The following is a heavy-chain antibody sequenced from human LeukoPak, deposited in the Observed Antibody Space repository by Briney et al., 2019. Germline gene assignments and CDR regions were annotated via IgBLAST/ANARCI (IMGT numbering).Heavy chain of an antibody. J-gene: IGHJ3*02. V-gene: IGHV4-59*01. CDR1: DGAISSYY. CDR3: ARESEGDAFDI. CDR2: IYYSGST. Sequence: QVQLQESGPGLVKPSETLSLTCTVSDGAISSYYWSWIRQPPGEGLAWIGYIYYSGSTNYNPSLKSRVTISVDTSKNQFSLKLSSVTAADTAVYYCARESEGDAFDIWGQGTMVTVSS.